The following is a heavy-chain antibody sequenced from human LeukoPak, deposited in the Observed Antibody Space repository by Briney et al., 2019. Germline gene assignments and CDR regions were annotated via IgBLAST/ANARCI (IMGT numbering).Heavy chain of an antibody. CDR2: ITGGGDTT. V-gene: IGHV3-23*01. CDR3: AKGVWGTYYS. J-gene: IGHJ5*01. Sequence: GGSLRLSCAASGFTFSTNALYWVRQAPGKGLEWVSAITGGGDTTYYADSVKGRFTISRDNSKNMVYLEMNSLRAEDTAVYYCAKGVWGTYYSRGQGTLVTVSS. D-gene: IGHD3-16*01. CDR1: GFTFSTNA.